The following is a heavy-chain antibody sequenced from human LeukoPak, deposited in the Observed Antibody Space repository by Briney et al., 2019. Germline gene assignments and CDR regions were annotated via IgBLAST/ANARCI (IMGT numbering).Heavy chain of an antibody. CDR3: ARGEYYYGSGTVGVDDY. D-gene: IGHD3-10*01. CDR2: LFSGGLT. V-gene: IGHV3-53*01. CDR1: GFTVSSNY. J-gene: IGHJ4*02. Sequence: GGSLRLSCAASGFTVSSNYMSWVRQAPGKGLEWVSVLFSGGLTSYADSVKGRFTISRDSANNTLYLHMNNLRVDDTAVYYCARGEYYYGSGTVGVDDYWGQGTLVTVSS.